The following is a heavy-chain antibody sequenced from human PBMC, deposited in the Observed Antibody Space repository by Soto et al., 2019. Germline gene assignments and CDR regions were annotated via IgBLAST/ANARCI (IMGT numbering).Heavy chain of an antibody. CDR1: GFTFSSYG. CDR2: IWYDGSNK. J-gene: IGHJ4*02. Sequence: PGGSLRLSCAASGFTFSSYGMHWVRQAPGKGLEWVAVIWYDGSNKYYADSVKGRFTISRDNSKNTLYLQMNSLRAEDTAVYYCARGFNSSSWFSEFDYWGQGTLVTVSS. V-gene: IGHV3-33*01. CDR3: ARGFNSSSWFSEFDY. D-gene: IGHD6-13*01.